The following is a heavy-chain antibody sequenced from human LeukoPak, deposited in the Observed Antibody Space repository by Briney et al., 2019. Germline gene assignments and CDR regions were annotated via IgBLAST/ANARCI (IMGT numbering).Heavy chain of an antibody. J-gene: IGHJ6*03. V-gene: IGHV4-39*01. D-gene: IGHD2-15*01. CDR1: GGSISSSSYY. Sequence: SETLSLTCTVSGGSISSSSYYWGWIRQPPGKGLEWIGSIYYSGSTYYNPSLKSRVTISVDTSKNQFSLKLSSVTAADTAVYYCASERGYCSGGSCYSYYYYMDVWGKGTTVTVSS. CDR2: IYYSGST. CDR3: ASERGYCSGGSCYSYYYYMDV.